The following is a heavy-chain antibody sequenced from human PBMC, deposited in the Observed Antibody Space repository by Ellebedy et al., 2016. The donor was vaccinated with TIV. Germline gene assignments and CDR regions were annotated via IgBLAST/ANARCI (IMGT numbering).Heavy chain of an antibody. D-gene: IGHD3-16*01. V-gene: IGHV4-61*01. CDR3: ARESVRLGESWFDP. Sequence: MPSETLSLTCTVSGGSVSSGSYYWSWIRQPPGKGLEWIGYIYYTGGTNYNPSLKSRVTISIDTSENQFSLKLSAVIAADTAVYYCARESVRLGESWFDPWGQGTLVTVSS. CDR2: IYYTGGT. J-gene: IGHJ5*02. CDR1: GGSVSSGSYY.